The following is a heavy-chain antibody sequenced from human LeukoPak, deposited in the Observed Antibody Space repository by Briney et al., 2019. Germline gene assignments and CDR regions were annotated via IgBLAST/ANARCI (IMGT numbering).Heavy chain of an antibody. CDR1: RFQFSSYA. J-gene: IGHJ4*02. V-gene: IGHV3-15*01. Sequence: GGSLRLSCVASRFQFSSYAMSWVRQAPGKGLEWVGRVKTKTDGETREYAAPVKGRFTISRDDSKNTLYLQMNSLRSDDTAVYYCTSRVTTTNDYWGQGTLVTVSS. D-gene: IGHD4-11*01. CDR2: VKTKTDGETR. CDR3: TSRVTTTNDY.